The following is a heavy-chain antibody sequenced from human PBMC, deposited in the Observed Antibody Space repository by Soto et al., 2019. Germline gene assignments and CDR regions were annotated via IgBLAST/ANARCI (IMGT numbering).Heavy chain of an antibody. Sequence: QVQLVQSGAEVKKPGSSVKVSCKASGGTFSTYTISWLRQAPGQGPEWMGGISPTFGAANYAQNFQGRVTITADESTTTAYMELSSLRSEDTAMYYCARDEGNNNVAFGIWGQGTMITVSS. D-gene: IGHD2-15*01. CDR1: GGTFSTYT. CDR2: ISPTFGAA. V-gene: IGHV1-69*01. CDR3: ARDEGNNNVAFGI. J-gene: IGHJ3*02.